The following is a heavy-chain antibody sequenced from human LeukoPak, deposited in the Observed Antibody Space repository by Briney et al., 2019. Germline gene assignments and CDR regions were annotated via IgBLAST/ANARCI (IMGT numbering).Heavy chain of an antibody. CDR3: ARVAIAAAGTGLELYYYYYMDV. Sequence: LGGSLRLSCAASGFTFSSYEMNWVRQAPGKGLEWVSYISSSGSTIYYADSVKGRFTISRDNAKNSLYLQMNSLRAEDTAVYYCARVAIAAAGTGLELYYYYYMDVWGKGTTVTISS. D-gene: IGHD6-13*01. V-gene: IGHV3-48*03. CDR1: GFTFSSYE. J-gene: IGHJ6*03. CDR2: ISSSGSTI.